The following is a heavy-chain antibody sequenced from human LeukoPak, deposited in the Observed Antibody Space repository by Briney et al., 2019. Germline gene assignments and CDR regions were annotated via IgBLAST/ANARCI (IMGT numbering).Heavy chain of an antibody. CDR1: GFTFSSYG. CDR2: ISGSGGST. Sequence: PGGSLRLSCAASGFTFSSYGMSWVRQAPGKGLEWVSAISGSGGSTYYADSVKGRFTISRDNSKNTLYLQMNSLRAEDTAMYYCARGGGVAASVNWFDPWGQGALVTVSS. D-gene: IGHD6-13*01. CDR3: ARGGGVAASVNWFDP. V-gene: IGHV3-23*01. J-gene: IGHJ5*02.